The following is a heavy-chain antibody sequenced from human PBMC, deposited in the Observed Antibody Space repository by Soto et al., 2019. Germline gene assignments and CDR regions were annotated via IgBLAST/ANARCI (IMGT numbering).Heavy chain of an antibody. V-gene: IGHV3-23*01. D-gene: IGHD2-2*01. Sequence: GGSLRLCCAASGFTFSSYAMSWVRQAPGKGLEWVSAISGSGGSTYYADSVKGRFTISRDNSKNTLYLQMNSLRAEDTAVYYCAKDQSDIVVVPAASYYYYGMDVWGQGTTVTV. CDR2: ISGSGGST. J-gene: IGHJ6*02. CDR1: GFTFSSYA. CDR3: AKDQSDIVVVPAASYYYYGMDV.